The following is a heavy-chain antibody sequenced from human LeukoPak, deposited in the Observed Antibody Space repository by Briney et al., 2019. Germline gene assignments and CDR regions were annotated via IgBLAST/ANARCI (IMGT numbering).Heavy chain of an antibody. J-gene: IGHJ4*02. CDR1: GGSISSSNW. V-gene: IGHV4-39*01. CDR2: IYYSGST. CDR3: ARHYGP. D-gene: IGHD3-10*01. Sequence: SETLSLTCAVSGGSISSSNWWSWVRQPPGKGLEWIGSIYYSGSTYYNPSLKSRVTISVDTSKNQFSLKLNSVTATDTAVYYCARHYGPWGQGTLVTVSS.